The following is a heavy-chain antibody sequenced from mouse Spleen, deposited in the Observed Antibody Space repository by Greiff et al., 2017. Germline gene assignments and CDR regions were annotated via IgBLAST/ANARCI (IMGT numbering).Heavy chain of an antibody. CDR1: GFTFSDYY. J-gene: IGHJ4*01. CDR3: ARNLRNAMDY. CDR2: ISNGGGST. V-gene: IGHV5-12*01. Sequence: EVQLVESGGGLVQPGGSLKLSCAASGFTFSDYYMYWVRQTPEKRLEWVAYISNGGGSTYYPDTVKGRFTISRDNAKNTLYLQMSRLKSEDTAMYYCARNLRNAMDYWGQGTSVTVSS.